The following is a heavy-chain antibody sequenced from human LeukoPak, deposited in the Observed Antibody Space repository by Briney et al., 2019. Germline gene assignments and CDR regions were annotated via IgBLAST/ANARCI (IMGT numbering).Heavy chain of an antibody. J-gene: IGHJ3*02. V-gene: IGHV3-30*02. Sequence: GGSLRLSCAASGVTFSSYGMHWVRQAPGQGLEWVSFIVYDGSDKNYADSVKGRFTISRDNSKNTLYLQMNTLRADDTAVYYCARGPNYDILTGWRKTYNAFDKWDQGTMVTVSS. CDR1: GVTFSSYG. CDR3: ARGPNYDILTGWRKTYNAFDK. CDR2: IVYDGSDK. D-gene: IGHD3-9*01.